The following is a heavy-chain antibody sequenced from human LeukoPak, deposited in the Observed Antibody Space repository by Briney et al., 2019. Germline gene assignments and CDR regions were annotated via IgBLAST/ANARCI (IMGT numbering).Heavy chain of an antibody. CDR3: TRVLLLAAAGPYFDY. CDR2: IRSKAYGGTT. J-gene: IGHJ4*02. V-gene: IGHV3-49*03. D-gene: IGHD6-13*01. Sequence: GGSLRLSCTASGFTFGDYAMSWFRQAPGKGLEWVGFIRSKAYGGTTEYAASVKGRFTISRDDSKSIAYLQMNSLKTEDTAVYYCTRVLLLAAAGPYFDYWGQGTLVTVSS. CDR1: GFTFGDYA.